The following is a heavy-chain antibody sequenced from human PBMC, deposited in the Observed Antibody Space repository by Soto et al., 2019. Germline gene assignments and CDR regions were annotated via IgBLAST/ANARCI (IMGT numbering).Heavy chain of an antibody. Sequence: SLTLPCAVAAVAFSSYALNCERQAPGPGLEWVSTISYDTTKEYYADSVKGRFTISRDNSKSMVFLQMRSLRPDDMAVYYCAPEALSLMTVVVPTFGYWGEGMLVTVPS. CDR2: ISYDTTKE. D-gene: IGHD3-10*01. CDR3: APEALSLMTVVVPTFGY. V-gene: IGHV3-30-3*01. CDR1: AVAFSSYA. J-gene: IGHJ1*01.